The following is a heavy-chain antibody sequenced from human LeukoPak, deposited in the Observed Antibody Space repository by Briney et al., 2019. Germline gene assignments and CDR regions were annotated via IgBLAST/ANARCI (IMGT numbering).Heavy chain of an antibody. J-gene: IGHJ4*02. CDR1: GGSFSGYY. Sequence: SETLSLTCAVYGGSFSGYYGSWIRQPPGKGLEWIGEINHSGSTNYNPSLKSRVTISVDTSRNQFSLKLSSVPAADTAVYYCARGIYGDYYFDYWGQGTLVTVSS. D-gene: IGHD4-17*01. CDR2: INHSGST. V-gene: IGHV4-34*01. CDR3: ARGIYGDYYFDY.